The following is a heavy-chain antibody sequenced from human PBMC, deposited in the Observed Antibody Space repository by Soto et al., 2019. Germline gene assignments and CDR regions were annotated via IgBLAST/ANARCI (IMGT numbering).Heavy chain of an antibody. CDR3: AKNWNYFDY. J-gene: IGHJ4*02. Sequence: QPGGSLRLSCAASGFTFSSYAMSWVRQAPGKGLEWVSCISFGGGSTYYADSVKGRFTISRDNSKNTLYLQMNSLRAEDTAIYYCAKNWNYFDYWGQGTLVTVSS. CDR2: ISFGGGST. CDR1: GFTFSSYA. V-gene: IGHV3-23*01. D-gene: IGHD1-1*01.